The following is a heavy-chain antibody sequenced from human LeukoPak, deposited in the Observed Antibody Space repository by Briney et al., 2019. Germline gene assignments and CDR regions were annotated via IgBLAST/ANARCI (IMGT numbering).Heavy chain of an antibody. D-gene: IGHD3-10*01. Sequence: ASRKVSCKASGYTFTGYYMDWVRQAPGQGLEWIGWINPNSGGTNYAQKFQGRVTMTRDTSISTAYMELSRLRSDDTAVYYCARSPFGELVAGFDPWGQGTLVTVSS. CDR2: INPNSGGT. CDR3: ARSPFGELVAGFDP. V-gene: IGHV1-2*02. J-gene: IGHJ5*02. CDR1: GYTFTGYY.